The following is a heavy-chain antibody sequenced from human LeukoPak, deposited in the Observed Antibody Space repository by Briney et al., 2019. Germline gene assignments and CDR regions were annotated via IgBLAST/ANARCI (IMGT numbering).Heavy chain of an antibody. D-gene: IGHD2-15*01. CDR1: GYTFTSYG. CDR2: ISAYNGNT. CDR3: ARDRPLGGQRYCSGGSCYSFHY. Sequence: ASVKVSCKASGYTFTSYGISWVRQAPGQGLEWMGWISAYNGNTNYAQKLQGRVTMTTDTSTSTAYMELRSLRSDDTAVYYCARDRPLGGQRYCSGGSCYSFHYWGQGTLVTVSS. J-gene: IGHJ4*02. V-gene: IGHV1-18*01.